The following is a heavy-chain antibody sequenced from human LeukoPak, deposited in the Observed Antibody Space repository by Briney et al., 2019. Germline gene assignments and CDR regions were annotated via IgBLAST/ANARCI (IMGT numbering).Heavy chain of an antibody. CDR1: GVTFGDYA. CDR3: ARINFRDYRGYTWFEP. J-gene: IGHJ5*02. CDR2: VRTKTHGGAP. D-gene: IGHD3-10*01. Sequence: SGGSLRLSCNGSGVTFGDYAVTWFRQAPGKRLEWVGFVRTKTHGGAPETAASVKGRFNVSRDDSEGIAYLQMTSLTTEDTAMYYCARINFRDYRGYTWFEPWGQGTLVTVSS. V-gene: IGHV3-49*03.